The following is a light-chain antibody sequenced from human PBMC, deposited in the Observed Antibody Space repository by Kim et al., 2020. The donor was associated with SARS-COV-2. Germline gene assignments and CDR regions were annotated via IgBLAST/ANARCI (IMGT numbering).Light chain of an antibody. CDR2: FDS. V-gene: IGLV3-21*04. J-gene: IGLJ3*02. CDR3: QVWDSNSDHWV. Sequence: APGKAARITCGGDNIGRKNVHWYQQRPGQAPVLVIYFDSDRPSGIPERFSGSNSGNTATLTISRVDVGDEADYYCQVWDSNSDHWVFGGGTKVTVL. CDR1: NIGRKN.